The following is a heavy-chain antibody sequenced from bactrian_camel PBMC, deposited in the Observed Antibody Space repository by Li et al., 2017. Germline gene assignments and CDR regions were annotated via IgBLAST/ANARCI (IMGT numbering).Heavy chain of an antibody. V-gene: IGHV3S1*01. CDR3: ATPSVAYNGGAYFGFTY. J-gene: IGHJ4*01. CDR2: IYTGGGGK. D-gene: IGHD2*01. CDR1: RYTVSAYC. Sequence: HVQLVESGGGSVQAGESLRLSCAASRYTVSAYCIAWFRQAPGKGREWVARIYTGGGGKYYADSVKGRFTISKDAAKNTLYLQMNSLKPEDTALYYCATPSVAYNGGAYFGFTYWGQGTQVTVS.